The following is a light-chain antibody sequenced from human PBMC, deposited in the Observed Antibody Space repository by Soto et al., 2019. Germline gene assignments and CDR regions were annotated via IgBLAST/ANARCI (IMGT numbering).Light chain of an antibody. CDR2: DVN. CDR3: SSYTASSTWV. V-gene: IGLV2-14*03. CDR1: SSDIGTYNY. Sequence: QSALTQPASVSESPGQSITISCTGTSSDIGTYNYVSWCQQHPGKAPKLIIYDVNYRPSGVSNRFAGSKSSNTASLNISGIQAEDEADYYCSSYTASSTWVFGGGTKLTVL. J-gene: IGLJ3*02.